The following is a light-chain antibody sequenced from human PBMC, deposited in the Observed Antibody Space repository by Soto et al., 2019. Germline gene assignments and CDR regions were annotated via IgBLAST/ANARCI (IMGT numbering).Light chain of an antibody. CDR2: DVS. V-gene: IGLV2-14*03. J-gene: IGLJ1*01. Sequence: QSVLTQPASVSGSPGQSITISCTETSSDVAEYKYVSWYQQHPGRAPKLIIYDVSNRPSGVSNRFSGSKSGSTASLTISGLQAEDEADYYCSVYTTSIALYVFGAGTKVTVL. CDR1: SSDVAEYKY. CDR3: SVYTTSIALYV.